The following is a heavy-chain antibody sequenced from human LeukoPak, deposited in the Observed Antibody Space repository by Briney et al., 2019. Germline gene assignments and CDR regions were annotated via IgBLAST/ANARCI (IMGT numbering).Heavy chain of an antibody. Sequence: GGSLRLSCAASGFTVSSNYMSWVRQAPGKGLEWVSVIYSGGSTYYADSVKGRFTISRDNSKNTLYLQMNSLRAEDTAVYYCARDSYGYGGYDFQHWGQGTLVTVSS. V-gene: IGHV3-53*01. D-gene: IGHD5-18*01. CDR1: GFTVSSNY. CDR2: IYSGGST. CDR3: ARDSYGYGGYDFQH. J-gene: IGHJ1*01.